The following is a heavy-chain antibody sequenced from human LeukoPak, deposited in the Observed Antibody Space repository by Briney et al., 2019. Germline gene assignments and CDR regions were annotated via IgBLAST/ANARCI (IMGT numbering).Heavy chain of an antibody. D-gene: IGHD6-13*01. CDR2: INPNSGGT. Sequence: ASVKVSCKASGYTFTGYYMHWVRQAPGQGLEWMGWINPNSGGTNYAQKFQGRVTMTRDTSISTAYMELSRLRADDTAVYYCAILPGYSSSSVDYWGQGTLVTVSS. CDR3: AILPGYSSSSVDY. CDR1: GYTFTGYY. V-gene: IGHV1-2*02. J-gene: IGHJ4*02.